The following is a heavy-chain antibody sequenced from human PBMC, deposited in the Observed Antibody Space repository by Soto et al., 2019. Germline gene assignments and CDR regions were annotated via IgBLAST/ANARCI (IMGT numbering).Heavy chain of an antibody. CDR1: GGSISKSSYY. V-gene: IGHV4-39*01. CDR2: MSYSGST. J-gene: IGHJ5*02. Sequence: TQSLTCTVSGGSISKSSYYWVWIRQPPGKGLEWVGSMSYSGSTYYNPSLKSRVAISVDTSKNQLSLQVSSVTAADTAVYYCSRRAPEGFGPWGQGTLVTVSS. CDR3: SRRAPEGFGP.